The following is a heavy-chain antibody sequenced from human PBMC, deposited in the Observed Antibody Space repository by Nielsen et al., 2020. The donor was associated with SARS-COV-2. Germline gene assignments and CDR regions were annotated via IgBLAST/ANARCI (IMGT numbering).Heavy chain of an antibody. Sequence: SETLSLTCTVTGGSISRYYWTWIRQPPGKGLEWLGYIHDSGSSQYSPSLKSRVTISLDTSNNQFSLELTSVTAADTAIYYCARDYFGDYLDAFDIWGQGTAVTVSS. V-gene: IGHV4-59*01. D-gene: IGHD4-17*01. J-gene: IGHJ3*02. CDR1: GGSISRYY. CDR3: ARDYFGDYLDAFDI. CDR2: IHDSGSS.